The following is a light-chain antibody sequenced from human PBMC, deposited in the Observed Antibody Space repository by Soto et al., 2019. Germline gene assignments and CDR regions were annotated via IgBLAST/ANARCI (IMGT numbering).Light chain of an antibody. Sequence: SVLTQPASVSGSPGQSITISCTGTSSDVGNYIFVSWYRQHPGKAPKLMIYDINNRPSGVSNRFSGSKSGNTASLTISGLQAEDEADYYCSSYTTTNTLYVFGTGTKVTVL. J-gene: IGLJ1*01. V-gene: IGLV2-14*01. CDR2: DIN. CDR3: SSYTTTNTLYV. CDR1: SSDVGNYIF.